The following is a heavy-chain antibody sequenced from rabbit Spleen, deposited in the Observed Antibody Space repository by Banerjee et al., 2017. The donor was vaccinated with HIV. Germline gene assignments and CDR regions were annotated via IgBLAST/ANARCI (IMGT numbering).Heavy chain of an antibody. Sequence: QVKESGGGLVQPGGSLKLSCKASGFTLSSYYMNWVRQAPGKGLEWIGYIDPVFGITYYANWVNGRFSISRENAQNTVFLQMTSLTAADTATYFCARDAGSGPYIDGYFNLWGPGTLVTVS. V-gene: IGHV1S7*01. CDR3: ARDAGSGPYIDGYFNL. J-gene: IGHJ4*01. D-gene: IGHD8-1*01. CDR2: IDPVFGIT. CDR1: GFTLSSYY.